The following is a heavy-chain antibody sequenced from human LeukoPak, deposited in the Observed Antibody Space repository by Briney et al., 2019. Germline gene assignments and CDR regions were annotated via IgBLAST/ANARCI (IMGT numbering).Heavy chain of an antibody. J-gene: IGHJ4*02. V-gene: IGHV3-7*01. CDR2: IKQDGSEK. D-gene: IGHD1-26*01. CDR3: ARGLGGDYFDY. CDR1: GFTFSSYW. Sequence: GLLRLSCAASGFTFSSYWMSWVRQAPGKGLEWVANIKQDGSEKYCVDSVKGRFTISRDNAKNSLYLQMNSLRAEDMAVYYCARGLGGDYFDYWGQGTLVTVSS.